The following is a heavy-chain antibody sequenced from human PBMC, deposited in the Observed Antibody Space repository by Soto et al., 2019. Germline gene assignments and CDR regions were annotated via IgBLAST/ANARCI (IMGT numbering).Heavy chain of an antibody. CDR2: IWYDGSYK. CDR1: GFSFNNHG. J-gene: IGHJ4*02. D-gene: IGHD2-8*01. Sequence: QVQLAESGGGVVQPGRSLRLSCAASGFSFNNHGMHWVRQAPGKGLEWVAVIWYDGSYKYYADSVKGRFTIPRDNSKNTLYLPMNSLRAEDTALYYCARQLMVSYYFDSWGQGTLVTVSS. V-gene: IGHV3-33*01. CDR3: ARQLMVSYYFDS.